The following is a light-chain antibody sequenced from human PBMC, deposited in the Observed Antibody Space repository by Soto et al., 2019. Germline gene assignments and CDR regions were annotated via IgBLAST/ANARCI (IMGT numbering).Light chain of an antibody. CDR3: SSYTSSTTPV. CDR1: SSDVGGYAY. Sequence: QSVLTQPPSVSGSPGQTITISCTGTSSDVGGYAYVSWYQQYPGKVPKLVISEVSNRPSGVSHRFSGSRSGNTASLTISGLQAEDEADYHCSSYTSSTTPVFGGGTKLTVL. V-gene: IGLV2-14*01. J-gene: IGLJ2*01. CDR2: EVS.